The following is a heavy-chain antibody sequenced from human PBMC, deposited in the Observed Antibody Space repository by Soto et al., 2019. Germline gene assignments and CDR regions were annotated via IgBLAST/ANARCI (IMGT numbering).Heavy chain of an antibody. V-gene: IGHV1-69*13. CDR3: ARGVPRGRYSSSWYVGFRDYYYYYGMDV. D-gene: IGHD6-13*01. CDR1: GGTFSSYA. CDR2: IIPIFGTA. J-gene: IGHJ6*02. Sequence: GASVKVSCKASGGTFSSYAISWVRQAPGQGLEWMGGIIPIFGTANYAQKFQGRVTITADESTSTAYMELSSLRSEDTAVYYCARGVPRGRYSSSWYVGFRDYYYYYGMDVWGQGTTVTVSS.